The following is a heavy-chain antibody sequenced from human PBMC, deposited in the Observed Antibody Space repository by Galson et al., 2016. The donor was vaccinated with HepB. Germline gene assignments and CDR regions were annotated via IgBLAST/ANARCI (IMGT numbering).Heavy chain of an antibody. CDR2: IRNKRDGGTA. CDR3: TTWDWGLDC. CDR1: GLSVSDAW. J-gene: IGHJ4*02. Sequence: SLRLSCAVSGLSVSDAWMTWVRQAPGKGLEWVGNIRNKRDGGTADYGAPVKGRFTISRDDSKNTLYLQMSSLKTDDTAVYFCTTWDWGLDCWGQGTLVTVSP. D-gene: IGHD3/OR15-3a*01. V-gene: IGHV3-15*05.